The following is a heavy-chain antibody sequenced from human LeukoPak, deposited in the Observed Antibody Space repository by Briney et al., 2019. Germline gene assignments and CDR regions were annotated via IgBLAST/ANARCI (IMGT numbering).Heavy chain of an antibody. CDR2: IKGKTDGGTT. CDR1: GFTFSNAW. CDR3: TTELAASDY. D-gene: IGHD2-15*01. Sequence: GGSLRLSCAASGFTFSNAWMSWVRQAPGKGLEWVGRIKGKTDGGTTDYAAPVKGRFTISRDDSKNTLYLQMNSLKTEDTAVYYCTTELAASDYWGQGTLVTVSS. V-gene: IGHV3-15*01. J-gene: IGHJ4*02.